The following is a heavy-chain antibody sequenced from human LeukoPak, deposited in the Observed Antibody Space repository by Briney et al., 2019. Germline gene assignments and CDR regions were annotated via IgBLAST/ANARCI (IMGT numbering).Heavy chain of an antibody. D-gene: IGHD2-8*01. Sequence: SQTLSLTCTVSGGSISSGGYYWSWIRQHPGKGLEWIGYIYYSGSTYYNPSLKSRFTISVDTSKNQFSLKLSSVSAADTAVYYCASYCTNGVCYRAVDYWGQGTLVTVSS. CDR2: IYYSGST. CDR3: ASYCTNGVCYRAVDY. J-gene: IGHJ4*02. CDR1: GGSISSGGYY. V-gene: IGHV4-31*03.